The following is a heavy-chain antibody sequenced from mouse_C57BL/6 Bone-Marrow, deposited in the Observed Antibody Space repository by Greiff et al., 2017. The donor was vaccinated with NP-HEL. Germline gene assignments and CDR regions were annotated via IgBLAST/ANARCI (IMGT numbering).Heavy chain of an antibody. D-gene: IGHD6-5*01. Sequence: QVQLQQSGAELAKPGASVKLSCKASGYTFTSYWMHWVKQRPGQGLEWIGYINPSSGYTKYNQKFKDKATLTADKSSSTAYMQLSSLTYEDSAVYYGEECRASADSRAMDYWGKGTSVTVSS. V-gene: IGHV1-7*01. CDR3: EECRASADSRAMDY. CDR2: INPSSGYT. CDR1: GYTFTSYW. J-gene: IGHJ4*01.